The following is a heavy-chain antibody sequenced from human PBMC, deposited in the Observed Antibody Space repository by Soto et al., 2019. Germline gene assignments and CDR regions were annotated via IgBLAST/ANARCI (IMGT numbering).Heavy chain of an antibody. V-gene: IGHV3-73*01. CDR2: IRSKANSYAT. D-gene: IGHD1-1*01. Sequence: GGSLRLSCAASGFTFSGSAMHWVRQASGKGLEWVGRIRSKANSYATAYAASVKGRFTISRDDSKNTAYLQMNSLKTEDTAVYYCTRHSQLERRAFDIWGQGTMVPVSS. CDR1: GFTFSGSA. CDR3: TRHSQLERRAFDI. J-gene: IGHJ3*02.